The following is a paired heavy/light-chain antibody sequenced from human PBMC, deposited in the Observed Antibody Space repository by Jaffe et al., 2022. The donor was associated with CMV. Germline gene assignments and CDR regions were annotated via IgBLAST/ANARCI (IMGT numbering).Heavy chain of an antibody. CDR2: IRYKAKSYST. CDR1: GFTFSDHY. D-gene: IGHD4-17*01. CDR3: TRGGNDGYFFDY. V-gene: IGHV3-72*01. J-gene: IGHJ4*02. Sequence: EVQLVESGGGLVQPGGSLRLSCAASGFTFSDHYMDWVRQAPGKGLEWVGRIRYKAKSYSTDYAASVKGRFTISRDDSKNSLYLQMNSLKTEDTAIYYCTRGGNDGYFFDYWGQGTLVTVSS.
Light chain of an antibody. J-gene: IGKJ2*01. CDR2: AAS. Sequence: DIQMTQSPSSLSASVGDRVTITCRASQTITTSLNWYQQKPGKAPNLLIFAASTLQSGVPSRFSGSGSGTHFTLTISSLQPEDFATYYCQQSYSIPTFGQGTKLEI. CDR1: QTITTS. V-gene: IGKV1-39*01. CDR3: QQSYSIPT.